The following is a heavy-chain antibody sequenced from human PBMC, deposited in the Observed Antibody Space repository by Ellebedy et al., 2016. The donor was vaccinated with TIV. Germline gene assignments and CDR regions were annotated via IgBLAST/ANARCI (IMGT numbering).Heavy chain of an antibody. Sequence: PGGSLRLSCAASGFTFSDHYMDWVRQAPGKGLEWVGRTRNKVNSYTTEYAASVKGRFTISRDDSKNSLYLQMNSLKTEDTAVYYCARGGLYYDILTGYYKHYYYGMDVWGQGTTVTVSS. D-gene: IGHD3-9*01. J-gene: IGHJ6*02. CDR3: ARGGLYYDILTGYYKHYYYGMDV. CDR1: GFTFSDHY. CDR2: TRNKVNSYTT. V-gene: IGHV3-72*01.